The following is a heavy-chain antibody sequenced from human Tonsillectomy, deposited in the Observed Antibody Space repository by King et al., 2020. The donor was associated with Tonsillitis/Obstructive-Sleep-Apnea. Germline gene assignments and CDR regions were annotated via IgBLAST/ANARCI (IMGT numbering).Heavy chain of an antibody. CDR3: ARAPSSSYFYYYYMDV. J-gene: IGHJ6*03. CDR1: GFSLSNAGMG. V-gene: IGHV2-26*01. Sequence: TLKESGPVLVKPTETLTLTCTVSGFSLSNAGMGVSWIRQPPGKALEWLAHIFSNDEKSYNTSLETRLTISKDTSSSQVVLTMTNMDTVDTATYYCARAPSSSYFYYYYMDVWGKGTTVTVSS. D-gene: IGHD6-6*01. CDR2: IFSNDEK.